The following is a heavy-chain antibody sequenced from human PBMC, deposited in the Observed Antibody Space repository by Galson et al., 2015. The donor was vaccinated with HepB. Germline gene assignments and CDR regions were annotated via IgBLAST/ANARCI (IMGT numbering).Heavy chain of an antibody. D-gene: IGHD3-10*01. CDR3: ARDLGSGSYYNEDY. J-gene: IGHJ4*02. Sequence: SVKVSCKASGGTFSSYAISWVRQAPGQGLEWMGIINPSGGSTSYAQKFQGRVTMTRDTSTSTVYMELSSLRSEDTAVYYCARDLGSGSYYNEDYWGQGTLVTVSS. V-gene: IGHV1-46*01. CDR1: GGTFSSYA. CDR2: INPSGGST.